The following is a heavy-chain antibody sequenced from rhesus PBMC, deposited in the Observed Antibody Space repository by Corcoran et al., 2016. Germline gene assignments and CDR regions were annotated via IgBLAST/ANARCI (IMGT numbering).Heavy chain of an antibody. CDR2: IYGGSVSN. J-gene: IGHJ3*01. CDR3: ARSGSYVTWLAFDF. CDR1: GGSISSSNW. D-gene: IGHD4-4*01. V-gene: IGHV4S18*01. Sequence: QVQLQESGPGLVKPSETLSLTCAVSGGSISSSNWWSWIRQSPGKGLELIGYIYGGSVSNTYNPPVNIRVTISTDTSKNQFSLKLSAVTAADTAVYYCARSGSYVTWLAFDFWGQGLRVTVSS.